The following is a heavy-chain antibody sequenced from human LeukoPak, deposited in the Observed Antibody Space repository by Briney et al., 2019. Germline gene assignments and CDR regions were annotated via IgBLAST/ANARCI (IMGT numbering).Heavy chain of an antibody. J-gene: IGHJ4*02. CDR3: ERDGGGYDLGYYFDY. CDR1: GYTFTIYG. D-gene: IGHD5-12*01. CDR2: INPDSGGT. Sequence: ASVKVSCKASGYTFTIYGFTWVRQAPGQGLEWMGWINPDSGGTKYAQKFQGRVTMTRDTSISTAYMELSRLRSDDTAVYYCERDGGGYDLGYYFDYWGQGALVTVSS. V-gene: IGHV1-2*02.